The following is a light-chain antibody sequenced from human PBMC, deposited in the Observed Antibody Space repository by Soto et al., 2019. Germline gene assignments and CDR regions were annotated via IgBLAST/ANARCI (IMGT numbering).Light chain of an antibody. CDR1: TGAVTSGHW. CDR2: DTS. V-gene: IGLV7-46*01. CDR3: LVIFTGVGEV. Sequence: AVGTQEPSLTVSPGGTVTLTCGSSTGAVTSGHWPHWFQQKPGQAPRTIIYDTSNKHSWTPARFSGSLRGGKAALTLSGAQPEDEADYYCLVIFTGVGEVFGTGTKVTVI. J-gene: IGLJ1*01.